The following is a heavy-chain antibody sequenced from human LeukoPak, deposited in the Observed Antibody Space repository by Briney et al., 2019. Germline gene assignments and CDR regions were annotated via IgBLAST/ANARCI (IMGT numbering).Heavy chain of an antibody. V-gene: IGHV1-3*01. CDR2: INAGNGNT. CDR1: GYTFTSYA. CDR3: ARVGWDYDILTGLDY. Sequence: GASVKVSCKASGYTFTSYAMHWVRQAPGQRLEWMGWINAGNGNTKYSQKFQGRVTITRDTSASTAYMELSSLRSDDTAVYYCARVGWDYDILTGLDYWGQGTLVTVSS. D-gene: IGHD3-9*01. J-gene: IGHJ4*02.